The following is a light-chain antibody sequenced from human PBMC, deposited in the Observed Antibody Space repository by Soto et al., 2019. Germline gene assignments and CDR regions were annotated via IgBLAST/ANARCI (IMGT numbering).Light chain of an antibody. CDR3: STWDDSLNTWL. CDR2: SIN. CDR1: GSNIGSNT. Sequence: QSALTQPPSASATPGQRVTISCSGSGSNIGSNTVNWYQQLPGTAPKLLIYSINQRPSGVPDRFSGSKSGTSASLAITGLQSDDEADYYCSTWDDSLNTWLFGGGTKVTVL. J-gene: IGLJ3*02. V-gene: IGLV1-44*01.